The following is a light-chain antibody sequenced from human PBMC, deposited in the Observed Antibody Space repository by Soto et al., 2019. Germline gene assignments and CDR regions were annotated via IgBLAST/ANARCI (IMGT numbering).Light chain of an antibody. CDR2: KAS. V-gene: IGKV1-5*03. CDR1: QSISNW. CDR3: QQYNSFPFT. J-gene: IGKJ3*01. Sequence: DIQMTQSPSTLSASVGDRVTITCRASQSISNWLAWYQQKPGKAPKLLIYKASSLESGVPSRFSGSGSGSGTEFTLTISSLQPDDFATYYCQQYNSFPFTFGPGTKVSVK.